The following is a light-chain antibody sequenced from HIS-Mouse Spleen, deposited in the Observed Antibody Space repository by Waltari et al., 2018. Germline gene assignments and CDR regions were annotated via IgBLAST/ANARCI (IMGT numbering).Light chain of an antibody. V-gene: IGLV3-10*01. CDR1: ALPKKY. Sequence: SYELTQPPSVSVSPGQTARITCSGDALPKKYAYWYQQKSGQAPVLVIHEDSKRPSGIPGRFSCSSSGTMATLTISGAQVEDEADYYCYSTDSSGNHRVFGGGTKLTVL. CDR3: YSTDSSGNHRV. J-gene: IGLJ2*01. CDR2: EDS.